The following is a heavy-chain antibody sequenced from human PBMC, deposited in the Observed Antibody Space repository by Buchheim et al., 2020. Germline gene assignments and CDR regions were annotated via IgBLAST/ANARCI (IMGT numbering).Heavy chain of an antibody. J-gene: IGHJ4*02. D-gene: IGHD1-1*01. V-gene: IGHV3-23*04. Sequence: VQLVESGGGLVKPGGSLRLSCAASEFTFSDYYMNWIRQAPGKGLEWVSAISGSGGSTYYADSVKGRFTISRDNSKNTLYLQMNSLRAEDTAVYYCAKRGTGTTEGTFDYWGQGTL. CDR1: EFTFSDYY. CDR3: AKRGTGTTEGTFDY. CDR2: ISGSGGST.